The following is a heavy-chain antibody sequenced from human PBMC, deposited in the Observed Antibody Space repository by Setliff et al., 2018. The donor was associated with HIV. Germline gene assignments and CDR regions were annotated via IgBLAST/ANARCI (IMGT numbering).Heavy chain of an antibody. CDR3: ARGAWYTSGWHSSRYMDV. J-gene: IGHJ6*03. V-gene: IGHV1-18*01. D-gene: IGHD6-19*01. CDR2: ISTYNGNA. Sequence: ASVKVSCKASGYTFTNYDINWVRQAPGQGLEWMGWISTYNGNANYAQKFQGRVTMTTHKTTTTAHMELRSLRSDDTAVYYCARGAWYTSGWHSSRYMDVWGKGSTVT. CDR1: GYTFTNYD.